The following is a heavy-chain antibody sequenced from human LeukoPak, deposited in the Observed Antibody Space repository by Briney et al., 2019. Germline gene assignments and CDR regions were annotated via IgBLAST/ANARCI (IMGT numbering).Heavy chain of an antibody. Sequence: PGGSLRLSCAASGFTFSTYAMTWVRQAPGKGPEWVSTISHTATGIFYADSVKGRFTISRDNSKNTLYLQMNSLRAEDTAVYYCARERIGINRAAGTLDYWGQGTLVTVSS. CDR2: ISHTATGI. J-gene: IGHJ4*02. CDR3: ARERIGINRAAGTLDY. CDR1: GFTFSTYA. D-gene: IGHD6-13*01. V-gene: IGHV3-23*01.